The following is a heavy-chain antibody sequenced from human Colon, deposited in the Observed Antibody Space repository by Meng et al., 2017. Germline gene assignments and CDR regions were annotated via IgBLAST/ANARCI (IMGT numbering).Heavy chain of an antibody. V-gene: IGHV3-23*01. Sequence: EVQLLESGGGLVQHGGCRRLSCEASGFTFSSHAMTWVRQVPGKGLEWVSSISGSGASTYYADSVKGRFTISRENSKNTLYVQMNSLRVEDTAVYYCAKDLGFDDYWGQGTLVTVSS. CDR3: AKDLGFDDY. D-gene: IGHD3-16*01. J-gene: IGHJ4*02. CDR1: GFTFSSHA. CDR2: ISGSGAST.